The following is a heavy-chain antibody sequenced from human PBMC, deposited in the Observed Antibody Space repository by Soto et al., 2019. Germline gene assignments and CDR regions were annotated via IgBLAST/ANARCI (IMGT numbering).Heavy chain of an antibody. Sequence: GGSLRLSCVVSGFTFSSYGMHWVRQAPGKGLEWVAVISYDGFNKNYADSVKGRFTISRDNSRNTLYLQMDSLRPEDTAVYHCAKEGDTSMAYYFDYWGQGTPVTVSS. CDR2: ISYDGFNK. J-gene: IGHJ4*02. CDR1: GFTFSSYG. V-gene: IGHV3-30*18. D-gene: IGHD5-18*01. CDR3: AKEGDTSMAYYFDY.